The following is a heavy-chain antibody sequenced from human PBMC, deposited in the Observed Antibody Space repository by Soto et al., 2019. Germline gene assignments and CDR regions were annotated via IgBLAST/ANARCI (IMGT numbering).Heavy chain of an antibody. D-gene: IGHD3-9*01. CDR2: IYPGDSDT. CDR1: GYSFTSYW. J-gene: IGHJ4*02. Sequence: GESLKISCKGSGYSFTSYWIGWVRQMPEKGLEWMGIIYPGDSDTRYSPSFQGQVTISADKSISTAYLQWSSLKASDTAMYYCARVPDPRYFDRSSKLSSYTTFDYWGQGTLVTVSS. CDR3: ARVPDPRYFDRSSKLSSYTTFDY. V-gene: IGHV5-51*01.